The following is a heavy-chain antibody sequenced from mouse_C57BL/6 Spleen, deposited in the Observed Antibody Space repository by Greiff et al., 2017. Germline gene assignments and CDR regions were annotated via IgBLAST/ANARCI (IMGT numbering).Heavy chain of an antibody. CDR2: IAPDTGGT. Sequence: VQLQQSGAELVRPGASVTLSCKASGYTFTDYEMHWVKQTPVHGLEWIGAIAPDTGGTAYTQKFKGKAILTVDTSSSTAYMELRSLTSEDSAVYYCTNYYGSSLWYFDYWGQGTTLTVSS. CDR1: GYTFTDYE. CDR3: TNYYGSSLWYFDY. D-gene: IGHD1-1*01. J-gene: IGHJ2*01. V-gene: IGHV1-15*01.